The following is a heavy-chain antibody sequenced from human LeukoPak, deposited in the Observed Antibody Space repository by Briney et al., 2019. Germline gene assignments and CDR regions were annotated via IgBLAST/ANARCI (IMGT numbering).Heavy chain of an antibody. D-gene: IGHD2-2*01. J-gene: IGHJ6*03. V-gene: IGHV3-23*01. Sequence: GGSLRLSCEASGFFFGSFAMSWVRQAPGKGLEWLSSISASGHYIYNADSVKGRFTISRDNSKNTLYIEMNSLRAEDTAVYYCARDGSWGDYQFYFYMDVWGKGTTVTVSS. CDR1: GFFFGSFA. CDR2: ISASGHYI. CDR3: ARDGSWGDYQFYFYMDV.